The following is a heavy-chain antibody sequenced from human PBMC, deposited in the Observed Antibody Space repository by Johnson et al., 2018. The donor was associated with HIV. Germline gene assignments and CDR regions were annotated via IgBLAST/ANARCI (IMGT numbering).Heavy chain of an antibody. CDR2: ISGDGSSS. V-gene: IGHV3-74*02. CDR3: ARLPSGYSRDAFDF. CDR1: GFTISTFW. D-gene: IGHD5-18*01. Sequence: VQLVESGGGVVQPGRSLRLSCAASGFTISTFWMHWVRQVPGKGLMWVSRISGDGSSSSYADSVKGRFTISRDNAKNSLFLQMNSLGAEDTAVYYCARLPSGYSRDAFDFWGQGTMVTVSS. J-gene: IGHJ3*01.